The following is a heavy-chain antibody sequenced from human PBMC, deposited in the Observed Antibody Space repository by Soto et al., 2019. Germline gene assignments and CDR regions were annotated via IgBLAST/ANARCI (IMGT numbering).Heavy chain of an antibody. D-gene: IGHD6-19*01. CDR1: GFTFSSYG. Sequence: QVQLVESGGGVVQPGRSLRLSCAASGFTFSSYGMHWVRQAPGTGLEWVAVISYDGSNKYYADSVKGRFTISRDNSKNTLYLQMNSLRAEDTAVYYCAKDRSSGWYPNWFDPWGQGTLVTVSS. V-gene: IGHV3-30*18. J-gene: IGHJ5*02. CDR3: AKDRSSGWYPNWFDP. CDR2: ISYDGSNK.